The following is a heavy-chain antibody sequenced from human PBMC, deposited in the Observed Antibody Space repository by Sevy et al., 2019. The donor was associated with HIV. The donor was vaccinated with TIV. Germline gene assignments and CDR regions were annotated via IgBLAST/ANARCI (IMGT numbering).Heavy chain of an antibody. Sequence: SETLSLTCTVSGGSISSSSYYWGWIRQPPGKGLEWIGSIYYSGSTNYNPSLKSRGTISVDTSKNQFSLKLSSVTAADTAVYYCARMDIAVAGSYTFDYWGQGTLVTVSS. CDR1: GGSISSSSYY. D-gene: IGHD6-19*01. V-gene: IGHV4-39*01. J-gene: IGHJ4*02. CDR2: IYYSGST. CDR3: ARMDIAVAGSYTFDY.